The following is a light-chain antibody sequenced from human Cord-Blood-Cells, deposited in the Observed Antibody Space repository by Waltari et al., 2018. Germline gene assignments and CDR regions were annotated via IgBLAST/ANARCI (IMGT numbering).Light chain of an antibody. J-gene: IGLJ1*01. V-gene: IGLV1-51*02. CDR3: GTWDSSLSAYV. CDR2: ENK. Sequence: QSVLTQPPSVSAAPGQKVTISCSGSSSNIGNNYVSWYQQLPGTAPKLLIYENKKRPSGIPDRFSGSKSGTSATLGSTGLQTGDEADYYCGTWDSSLSAYVFGTGTKVTVL. CDR1: SSNIGNNY.